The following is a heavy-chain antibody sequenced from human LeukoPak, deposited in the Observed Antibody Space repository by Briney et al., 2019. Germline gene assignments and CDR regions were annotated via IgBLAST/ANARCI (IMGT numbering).Heavy chain of an antibody. J-gene: IGHJ4*02. V-gene: IGHV3-30-3*01. CDR2: ISYDGSNK. CDR3: AKDGPSGIAAAATYSQIDY. CDR1: GFTFSSYA. D-gene: IGHD6-13*01. Sequence: GGSLRLSCAASGFTFSSYAMHWVRQAPGKGLEWVAVISYDGSNKYYADSVKGRFTISRDNSKNTLYLQMNSLRPDDTAVYYCAKDGPSGIAAAATYSQIDYWGQGTLVTVSS.